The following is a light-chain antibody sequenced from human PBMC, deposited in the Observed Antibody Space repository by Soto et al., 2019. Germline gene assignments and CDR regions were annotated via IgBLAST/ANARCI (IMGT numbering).Light chain of an antibody. V-gene: IGLV2-14*01. CDR3: VSYTTSASYV. J-gene: IGLJ1*01. CDR1: SRDVGNYIF. Sequence: QSALTQPASVSGSPGQSITISCTGTSRDVGNYIFVSWYRQHPGKAPKLMIYDINNRPSGVSNRFSGSKSGNTASLTISGLQAEDEADYYCVSYTTSASYVFGTGTKLTVL. CDR2: DIN.